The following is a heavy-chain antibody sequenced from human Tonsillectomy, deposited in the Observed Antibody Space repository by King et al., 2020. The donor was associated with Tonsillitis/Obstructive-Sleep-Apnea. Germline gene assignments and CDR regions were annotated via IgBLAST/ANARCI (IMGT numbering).Heavy chain of an antibody. CDR1: GFTFSNAW. D-gene: IGHD3-22*01. Sequence: VQLVESGGGLVKPGGSLRLSCAASGFTFSNAWMNWVRQAPGKGLEWVGRIKSKTDGGTTDYAAPVKGRFTISRDDSKNTLYLQMNSLKTEDTAVYYCTTAGALYYYDSSGYYQDYYYYGMDVWGQGTTVTVSS. V-gene: IGHV3-15*07. CDR3: TTAGALYYYDSSGYYQDYYYYGMDV. J-gene: IGHJ6*02. CDR2: IKSKTDGGTT.